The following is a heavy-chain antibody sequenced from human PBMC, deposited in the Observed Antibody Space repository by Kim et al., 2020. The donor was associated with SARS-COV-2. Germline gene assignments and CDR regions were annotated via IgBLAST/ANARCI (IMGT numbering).Heavy chain of an antibody. V-gene: IGHV3-23*01. Sequence: GGSLRLSCVATGFPFSSYAMTWVRQAPGKGLEWISGIFGGGHGRDYADSVKGRFTISRDNSKNTVFLEMNSLRTEDTATYYCAKQAGLNVDSYYMDAWGKGTTVAVSS. CDR2: IFGGGHGR. CDR3: AKQAGLNVDSYYMDA. D-gene: IGHD1-1*01. CDR1: GFPFSSYA. J-gene: IGHJ6*03.